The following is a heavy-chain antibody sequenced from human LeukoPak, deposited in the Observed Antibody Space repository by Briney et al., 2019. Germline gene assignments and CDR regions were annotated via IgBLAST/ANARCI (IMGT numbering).Heavy chain of an antibody. CDR1: GDSISGYY. D-gene: IGHD3-22*01. V-gene: IGHV4-4*07. Sequence: SETLSLTCTISGDSISGYYWSWIRQPAGKGLEWIGRIYTSGSINYNPSLKSRVTISVDKSKNQFSLNLNSVTAADTAVYYCARYDSSAYYGGFLDYWGQGTLVTVSS. CDR3: ARYDSSAYYGGFLDY. J-gene: IGHJ4*02. CDR2: IYTSGSI.